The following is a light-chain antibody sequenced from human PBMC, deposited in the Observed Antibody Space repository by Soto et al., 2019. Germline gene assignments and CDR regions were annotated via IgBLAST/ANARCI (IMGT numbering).Light chain of an antibody. CDR1: RSINNY. J-gene: IGKJ1*01. CDR2: SAS. Sequence: DIQMTQSPSSLSASVGDRVTITCRASRSINNYVNWYQQRPGKAPELLIYSASSLHTVVPSRFSGSGAVTDFTFTINSLLPEYFAIYYCQHTYSTPRTFGQGTKVDIK. CDR3: QHTYSTPRT. V-gene: IGKV1-39*01.